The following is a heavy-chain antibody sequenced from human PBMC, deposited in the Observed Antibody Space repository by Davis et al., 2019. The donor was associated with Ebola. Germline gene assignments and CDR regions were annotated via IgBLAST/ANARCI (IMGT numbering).Heavy chain of an antibody. CDR2: IYSSGST. CDR3: ARGRRIANDAFDI. CDR1: GGSIASRGSINNYY. D-gene: IGHD2-21*01. J-gene: IGHJ3*02. V-gene: IGHV4-4*07. Sequence: SETLSLTCTVSGGSIASRGSINNYYWTWIRQPAGKRPEWIGRIYSSGSTTYNPSFKGRVTMSVDTSKDQFSLNMTSVTAADTAVYYCARGRRIANDAFDIWGQGTMVTVSS.